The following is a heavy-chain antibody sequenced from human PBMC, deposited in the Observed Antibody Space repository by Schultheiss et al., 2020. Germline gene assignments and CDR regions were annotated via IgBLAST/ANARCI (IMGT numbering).Heavy chain of an antibody. CDR1: GFTFDDYA. CDR3: AKDSSSGWYYYFDY. J-gene: IGHJ4*02. V-gene: IGHV3-9*01. CDR2: ISWNSGSI. Sequence: GGSLRLSCAASGFTFDDYAMHWVRQAPGKGLEWVSGISWNSGSIGYADSVKGRFTISRDNAKNSLYLQMNSLRAEDTALYYCAKDSSSGWYYYFDYWGQGTLVTVYS. D-gene: IGHD6-19*01.